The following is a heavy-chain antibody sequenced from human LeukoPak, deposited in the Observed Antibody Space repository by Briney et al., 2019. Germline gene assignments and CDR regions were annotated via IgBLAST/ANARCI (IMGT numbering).Heavy chain of an antibody. CDR1: GGSISSYY. J-gene: IGHJ4*02. CDR2: IYHSGST. D-gene: IGHD3-10*01. V-gene: IGHV4-59*12. CDR3: ARVTEGYYGSGSYLDY. Sequence: PSETLSLTCTVSGGSISSYYWSWIRQPPGKGLEWIGYIYHSGSTYYNPSLKSRVTISVDRSKNQFSLKLSSVTAADTAVYYCARVTEGYYGSGSYLDYWGQGTLVTVSS.